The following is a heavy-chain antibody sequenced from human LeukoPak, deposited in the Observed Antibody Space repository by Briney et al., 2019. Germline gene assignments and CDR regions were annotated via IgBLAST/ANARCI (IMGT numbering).Heavy chain of an antibody. Sequence: ASVKVSCKASGYTFTSYAISWVRQAPGQGLEWMGWISGYNGNTNYAQKLQGRVTVTTDTSTSTAYMELRSLTSDDTAVYYCARVEEVRGGITSFDYWGQGTLVTVSS. J-gene: IGHJ4*02. CDR2: ISGYNGNT. CDR1: GYTFTSYA. D-gene: IGHD3-10*01. CDR3: ARVEEVRGGITSFDY. V-gene: IGHV1-18*01.